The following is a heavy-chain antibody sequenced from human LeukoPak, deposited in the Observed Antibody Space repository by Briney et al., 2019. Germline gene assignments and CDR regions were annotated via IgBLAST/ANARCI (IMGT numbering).Heavy chain of an antibody. V-gene: IGHV4-34*01. Sequence: SETLSLTCAVYGGSFSGYYWSWIRQPPGKGLEWIGEINHSGSTNYNPSLKSRVTISVDTSKNQFSLKLSSVTAADTAVYYCARRGVGRLLAAAFDIWGQGTMVTVSS. J-gene: IGHJ3*02. D-gene: IGHD3-22*01. CDR1: GGSFSGYY. CDR2: INHSGST. CDR3: ARRGVGRLLAAAFDI.